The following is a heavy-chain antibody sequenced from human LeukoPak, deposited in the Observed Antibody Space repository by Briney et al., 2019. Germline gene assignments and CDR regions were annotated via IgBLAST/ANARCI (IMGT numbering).Heavy chain of an antibody. V-gene: IGHV3-23*01. CDR1: GFTFSSYA. CDR2: ISGSGGST. Sequence: GGSLRLSCAASGFTFSSYAMSWVRQAPGKGLEWVSGISGSGGSTYYADSVKGRFTISRDNSKNTLYLQMNSLKAADTAVYYCAKDFYGAGVVGAFDIWGEGTMVTVSS. CDR3: AKDFYGAGVVGAFDI. J-gene: IGHJ3*02. D-gene: IGHD3-10*01.